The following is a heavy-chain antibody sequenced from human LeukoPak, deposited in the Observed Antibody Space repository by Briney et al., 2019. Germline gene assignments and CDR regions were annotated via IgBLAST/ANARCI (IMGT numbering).Heavy chain of an antibody. Sequence: GGSLRLSCVASGLPIADFAMHWVRQAPGKGLEWVSLISGDGVSTFYADSVKGRFSISRDNSKNSLYLEINSLRTEDAAMYYCAKESGKFDYWGQGTLVAVSS. CDR1: GLPIADFA. J-gene: IGHJ4*02. CDR2: ISGDGVST. CDR3: AKESGKFDY. V-gene: IGHV3-43*02.